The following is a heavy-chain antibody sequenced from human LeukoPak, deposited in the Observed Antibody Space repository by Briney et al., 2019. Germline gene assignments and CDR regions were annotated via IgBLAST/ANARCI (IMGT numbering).Heavy chain of an antibody. Sequence: ASVKVSCKASGYTFTSYGISWVRQAPGQGLEWMGWISAYNGNTNYAQKLQGRVTMTTDTSTSTAYMELRSLRSDDTAVYYCAREVWFGELSERTLDYWGQGTLVSVSS. CDR1: GYTFTSYG. CDR2: ISAYNGNT. CDR3: AREVWFGELSERTLDY. J-gene: IGHJ4*02. V-gene: IGHV1-18*01. D-gene: IGHD3-10*01.